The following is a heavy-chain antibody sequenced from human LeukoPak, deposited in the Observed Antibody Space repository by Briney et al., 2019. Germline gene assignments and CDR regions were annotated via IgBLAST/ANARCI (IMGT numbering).Heavy chain of an antibody. CDR2: IYYSGST. CDR3: ARFSRGYDFYGMDV. D-gene: IGHD3-3*01. V-gene: IGHV4-31*03. CDR1: GGSISSGGYY. Sequence: SETLSLTCTVSGGSISSGGYYWSWIRQHPGKGLEWIGYIYYSGSTYYNPSLKSRVTISVDTSKNQFSLKLSSVTAADTAVYYCARFSRGYDFYGMDVWGQGTTVTVSS. J-gene: IGHJ6*02.